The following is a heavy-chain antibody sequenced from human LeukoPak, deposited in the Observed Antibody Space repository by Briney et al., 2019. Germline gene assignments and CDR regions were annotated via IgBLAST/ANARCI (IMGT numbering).Heavy chain of an antibody. D-gene: IGHD6-19*01. J-gene: IGHJ4*02. CDR3: ARRELSSDWYPAFLDY. CDR1: GFTFSSYS. Sequence: GGSLRLSCAASGFTFSSYSMNWVRQAPGKGLEWVSYISSSSSTIYYADSVKGRFTISRDNAKNSLYLQMNSLRAEDTAVYYCARRELSSDWYPAFLDYWGQGTLVTVSS. V-gene: IGHV3-48*04. CDR2: ISSSSSTI.